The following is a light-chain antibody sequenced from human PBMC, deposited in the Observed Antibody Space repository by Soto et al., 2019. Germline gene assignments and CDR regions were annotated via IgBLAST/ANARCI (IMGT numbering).Light chain of an antibody. CDR3: QQYTNSPLT. CDR2: GAS. J-gene: IGKJ4*01. V-gene: IGKV3-20*01. Sequence: EIVLTQSPGTLSLSPGERATLSCRASQTVSTNYLAWFQQKPGQATRLLIDGASSRATGIPDRFSGSGSGTDFTLTITRLQPEDFAVYFCQQYTNSPLTFGGGTKVEIK. CDR1: QTVSTNY.